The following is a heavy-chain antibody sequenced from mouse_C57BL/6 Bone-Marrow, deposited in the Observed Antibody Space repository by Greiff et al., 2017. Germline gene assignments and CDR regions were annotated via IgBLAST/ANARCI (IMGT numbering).Heavy chain of an antibody. CDR3: ARQGYYGAMDY. D-gene: IGHD1-1*01. CDR1: GFTFSSYG. J-gene: IGHJ4*01. V-gene: IGHV5-6*01. CDR2: ISSGGSYT. Sequence: EVKLVESGGDLVKPGGSLKLSCAASGFTFSSYGMSWVRQTPDKRLEWVATISSGGSYTYSPDSVKERFTISRDNAKNPLYLQMSSLKSEDTAMYYCARQGYYGAMDYWGQGTSVTVSS.